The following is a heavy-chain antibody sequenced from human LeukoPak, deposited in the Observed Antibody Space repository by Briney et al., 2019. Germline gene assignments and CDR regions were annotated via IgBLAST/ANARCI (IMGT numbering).Heavy chain of an antibody. CDR3: AREYSRYSGTYYDY. CDR2: SNPNSGDT. D-gene: IGHD5-12*01. V-gene: IGHV1-2*02. Sequence: GASVKVSCKTSGYTFTGRFIHWVRQAPGQGLEWMGWSNPNSGDTNYAQKFQGRVTMTRDTSISTAYMELSRVTSDDTAVYYCAREYSRYSGTYYDYWGQGTLVTVSS. J-gene: IGHJ4*02. CDR1: GYTFTGRF.